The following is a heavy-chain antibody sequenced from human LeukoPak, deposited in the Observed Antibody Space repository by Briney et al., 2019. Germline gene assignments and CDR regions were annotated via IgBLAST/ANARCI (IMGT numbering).Heavy chain of an antibody. CDR2: ISAGNGNT. Sequence: GASVNVSCKASGYTFTSYAIHRVRQAPGQSLEWMGWISAGNGNTKYSQNFQARVTFISNTSATTAFMELSRLRSDDTAVYYCARGRGIVGATREYFQHWGQGTLVTVSS. CDR3: ARGRGIVGATREYFQH. J-gene: IGHJ1*01. CDR1: GYTFTSYA. V-gene: IGHV1-3*01. D-gene: IGHD1-26*01.